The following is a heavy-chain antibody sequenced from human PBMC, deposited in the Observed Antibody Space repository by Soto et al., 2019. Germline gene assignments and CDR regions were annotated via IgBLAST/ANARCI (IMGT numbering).Heavy chain of an antibody. D-gene: IGHD3-22*01. CDR3: ARHANRSYEH. J-gene: IGHJ4*02. Sequence: PSETLSLTCTVSGGSMSRYYWSWIRQPPGKGLECIGYIYYTGSTNYNPSLKSRVTISIDTSKNQISLNLTSVSAADTAVYYCARHANRSYEHWGQGTRVTVSS. CDR1: GGSMSRYY. V-gene: IGHV4-59*08. CDR2: IYYTGST.